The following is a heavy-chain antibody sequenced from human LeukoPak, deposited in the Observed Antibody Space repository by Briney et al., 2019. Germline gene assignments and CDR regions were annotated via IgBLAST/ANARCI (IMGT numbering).Heavy chain of an antibody. CDR3: ARQMRWSKVLDAFDI. CDR1: GGSISSSSYY. Sequence: SETLSLTCTVSGGSISSSSYYWGWIRQPPGKGLEWIGSIYYSGSTYYNPSLKSRATISVDTSKNQFSLKLSSVTAADTAVYYCARQMRWSKVLDAFDIWGQGTMVTVSS. V-gene: IGHV4-39*01. D-gene: IGHD2-15*01. J-gene: IGHJ3*02. CDR2: IYYSGST.